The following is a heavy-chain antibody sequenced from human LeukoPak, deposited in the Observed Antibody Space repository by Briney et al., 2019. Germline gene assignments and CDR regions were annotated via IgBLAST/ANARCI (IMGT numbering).Heavy chain of an antibody. V-gene: IGHV3-48*03. CDR3: AKDIATGGGNSIPH. D-gene: IGHD4-23*01. J-gene: IGHJ4*02. CDR1: GFTFSSYE. CDR2: ISSSGSTI. Sequence: GGSLRLSCAASGFTFSSYEMNWVRQAPGKGLEWVSYISSSGSTIYYADSVKGRFTISRDNAKNSLYLQMNSLRAEDTAVYYCAKDIATGGGNSIPHWGQGTLLTVSS.